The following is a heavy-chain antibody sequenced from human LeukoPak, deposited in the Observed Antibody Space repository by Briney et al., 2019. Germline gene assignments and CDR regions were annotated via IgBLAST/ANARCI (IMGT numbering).Heavy chain of an antibody. CDR2: IYTSGST. D-gene: IGHD3-16*01. CDR3: ARASYDFDY. V-gene: IGHV4-61*02. Sequence: PSETLSLTCTVSGGSISSGCYCWSWIRQPAGKGLEWTGRIYTSGSTNYNPSLKSRVTISVDTSKHQFSLKLSSVTAADTAVYYCARASYDFDYWGQGTLVTVSS. J-gene: IGHJ4*02. CDR1: GGSISSGCYC.